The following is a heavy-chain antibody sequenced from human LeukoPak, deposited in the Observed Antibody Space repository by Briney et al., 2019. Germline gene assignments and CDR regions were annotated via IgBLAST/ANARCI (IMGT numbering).Heavy chain of an antibody. D-gene: IGHD3-10*01. J-gene: IGHJ4*02. Sequence: ASVKVSCKASGYTFTAYYMHWVRQAPGQGLEWMGWINPNSGGTNYARKFQGRVTMTRDTSISTAYMELSRLRSDDTAVYYCARDNSPSPDYGSGNWGQGTLVTVSS. V-gene: IGHV1-2*02. CDR1: GYTFTAYY. CDR3: ARDNSPSPDYGSGN. CDR2: INPNSGGT.